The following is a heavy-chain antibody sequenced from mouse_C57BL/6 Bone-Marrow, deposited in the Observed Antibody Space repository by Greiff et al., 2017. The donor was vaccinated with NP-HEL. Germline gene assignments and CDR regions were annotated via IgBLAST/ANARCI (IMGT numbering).Heavy chain of an antibody. CDR2: INPYNGGT. D-gene: IGHD2-5*01. V-gene: IGHV1-19*01. CDR3: ARSASYSILMDY. CDR1: GYTFTDYY. J-gene: IGHJ4*01. Sequence: VQLKESGPVLVKPGASVKMSCKASGYTFTDYYMNWVKQSHGKSLEWIGVINPYNGGTSYNQKFKGKATLTVDKSSSTAYMELNSLTSEDSAVYYCARSASYSILMDYWGQGTSVTVSS.